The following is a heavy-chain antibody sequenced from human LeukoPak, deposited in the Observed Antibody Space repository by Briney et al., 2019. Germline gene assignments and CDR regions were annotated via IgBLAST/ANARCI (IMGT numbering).Heavy chain of an antibody. J-gene: IGHJ4*02. Sequence: SETLSLTCSVSGYSINSQYWSWIRQPPGKELEWIGYILYGGSSSYNPSLRSRVTMSFYTSKNQFSLQLSSVTTADTAVYYCARGIPLANPVVDFWGQGTLVAVSS. CDR3: ARGIPLANPVVDF. V-gene: IGHV4-59*11. CDR2: ILYGGSS. CDR1: GYSINSQY.